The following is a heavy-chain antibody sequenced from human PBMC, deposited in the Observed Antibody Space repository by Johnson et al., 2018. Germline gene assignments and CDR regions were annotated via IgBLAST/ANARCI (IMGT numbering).Heavy chain of an antibody. J-gene: IGHJ6*03. D-gene: IGHD1-14*01. CDR3: ARRPGDGNYYYYMDV. Sequence: EVQLVESGAEVKKPGESLKISCTASGYSFSSNWVAWVRQMPGKGLEWMGTIYPGDCDTKYSPSFQGQVTMSADKSISTAYLERSSLQASDTAMYYCARRPGDGNYYYYMDVWGKGTTVTVSS. CDR1: GYSFSSNW. V-gene: IGHV5-51*03. CDR2: IYPGDCDT.